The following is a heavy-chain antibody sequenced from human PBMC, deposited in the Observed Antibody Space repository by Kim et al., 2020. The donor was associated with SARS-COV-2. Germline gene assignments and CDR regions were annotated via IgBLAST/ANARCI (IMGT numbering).Heavy chain of an antibody. J-gene: IGHJ3*02. CDR2: IIPILGIA. CDR1: GGTFSSYA. CDR3: ATLAYAGAFDI. D-gene: IGHD2-21*01. V-gene: IGHV1-69*04. Sequence: SVKVSCKASGGTFSSYAISWVRQAPGQGLEWMGRIIPILGIANYAQKFQGRVTITADKSTSTAYMELSSLRSEDTAVYYCATLAYAGAFDIWGQGTMVTVSS.